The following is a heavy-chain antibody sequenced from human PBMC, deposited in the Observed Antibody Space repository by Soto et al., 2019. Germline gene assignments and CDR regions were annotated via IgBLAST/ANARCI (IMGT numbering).Heavy chain of an antibody. V-gene: IGHV4-34*08. Sequence: SETLSLTCAVYGGTFSGYFWSWLRQPPGKGLELIGKINHSGSTNCNPSIKNRVTILVDSSKIQFSLKLSSATSADTAVYYCAGSISARPVNWGQGTLVTVSS. CDR1: GGTFSGYF. J-gene: IGHJ4*02. CDR3: AGSISARPVN. CDR2: INHSGST. D-gene: IGHD6-6*01.